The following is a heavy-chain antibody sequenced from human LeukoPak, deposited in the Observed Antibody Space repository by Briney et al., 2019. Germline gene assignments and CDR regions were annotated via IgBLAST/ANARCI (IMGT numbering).Heavy chain of an antibody. CDR1: GGSIGTYY. V-gene: IGHV4-4*07. D-gene: IGHD3-22*01. CDR2: IHSSVST. Sequence: SETLSLTCTVSGGSIGTYYWSWIRQPPGRGLEWIGRIHSSVSTNYNPSLKSRVTMSADTSKNQFSLRLSSVTAADTAVYYCARDSYYYDSSGYYRFDYWGQGTLVTVSS. J-gene: IGHJ4*02. CDR3: ARDSYYYDSSGYYRFDY.